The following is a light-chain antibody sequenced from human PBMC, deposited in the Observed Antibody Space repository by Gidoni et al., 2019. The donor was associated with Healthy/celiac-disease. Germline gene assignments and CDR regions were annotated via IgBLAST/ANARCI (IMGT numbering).Light chain of an antibody. J-gene: IGKJ2*01. CDR1: QSIRSW. V-gene: IGKV1-5*03. CDR3: QQYNSYSYT. Sequence: DIQMTQSPSTLSASVGDRVTITCRASQSIRSWLAWYQQKPGKAPKLLIYKASSLDSGVPSRFSGSGSGTEFTLTISSLQPDDFATYYCQQYNSYSYTFXQXTKLEIK. CDR2: KAS.